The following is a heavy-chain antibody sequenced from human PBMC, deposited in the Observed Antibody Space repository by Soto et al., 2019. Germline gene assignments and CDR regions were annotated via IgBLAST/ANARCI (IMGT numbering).Heavy chain of an antibody. D-gene: IGHD3-22*01. CDR3: ASHPRDNSGYWYYFDY. CDR1: GFTFSSYS. Sequence: EVQLVESGGGLVKPGGSLRLSCAASGFTFSSYSMNWVRQAPGKGLEWVSSITSNSSYIYYADSVKGRFTISRDNAKNSLYLQMNSLRAEDTAVYYCASHPRDNSGYWYYFDYWGQGTLVTVSS. J-gene: IGHJ4*02. V-gene: IGHV3-21*01. CDR2: ITSNSSYI.